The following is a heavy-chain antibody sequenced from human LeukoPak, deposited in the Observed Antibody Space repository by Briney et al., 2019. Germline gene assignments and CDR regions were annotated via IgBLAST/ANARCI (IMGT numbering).Heavy chain of an antibody. J-gene: IGHJ5*02. CDR3: AGGSRGWFDP. CDR1: EFMVNNYE. V-gene: IGHV3-48*03. D-gene: IGHD5-12*01. Sequence: GGSLRLSCTTSEFMVNNYELNWVRQAPGKGLEWISFTSTSGTTKYYADSVRGRFTISRDNANDPVYLQMNSLRVEDTAVYYCAGGSRGWFDPWGQGTLVTVSS. CDR2: TSTSGTTK.